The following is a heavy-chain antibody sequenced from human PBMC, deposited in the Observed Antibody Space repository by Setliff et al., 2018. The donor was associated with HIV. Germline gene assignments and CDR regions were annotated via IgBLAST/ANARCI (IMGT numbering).Heavy chain of an antibody. V-gene: IGHV1-24*01. J-gene: IGHJ4*03. CDR2: FDPQDGET. Sequence: ASVKVSCKVYGYTLSELSIHWVRQAPGKGLEWMGYFDPQDGETVYAQKFQGRVTLTEDTSTGTAYMELSGLRSEDTAVYYCARGALLAAFDFDHWGHGTQVTVSS. CDR3: ARGALLAAFDFDH. CDR1: GYTLSELS. D-gene: IGHD3-10*01.